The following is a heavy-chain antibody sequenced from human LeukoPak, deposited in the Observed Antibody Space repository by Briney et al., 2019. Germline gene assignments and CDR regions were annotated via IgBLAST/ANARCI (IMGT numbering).Heavy chain of an antibody. V-gene: IGHV3-23*01. CDR2: ISGSGGST. J-gene: IGHJ4*02. D-gene: IGHD2-2*01. CDR1: GFTFSSYA. CDR3: ARDLRYCSSTSCFTGSDY. Sequence: GGSLRLSCAASGFTFSSYAMSWVRQAPGKGLEWVSAISGSGGSTYYADSVKGRFTISRDNSKNTLYLQMNSLRAEDTAVYYCARDLRYCSSTSCFTGSDYWGQGTLVTVSS.